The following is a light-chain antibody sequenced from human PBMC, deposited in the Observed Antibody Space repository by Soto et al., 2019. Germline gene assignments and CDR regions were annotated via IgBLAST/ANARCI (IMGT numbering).Light chain of an antibody. Sequence: EIVVSTSPSTVSVSPEEHATLSCRASQSVSVNLAWYQQKPGQAPRLLIYGVSTRATGIPARFSGSGSGTDFTVTISSLEPEDFAVYYCQQYGSSPITFGQGTRLEIK. J-gene: IGKJ5*01. V-gene: IGKV3-20*01. CDR2: GVS. CDR1: QSVSVN. CDR3: QQYGSSPIT.